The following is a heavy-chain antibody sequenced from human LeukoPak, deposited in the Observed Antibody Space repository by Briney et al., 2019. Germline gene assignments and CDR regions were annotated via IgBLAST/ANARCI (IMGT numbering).Heavy chain of an antibody. V-gene: IGHV3-23*01. D-gene: IGHD3-22*01. CDR2: ITSGVGIT. J-gene: IGHJ4*02. CDR1: GFTFSSYA. Sequence: QAGGSLRLSCAASGFTFSSYAMSWVRQAPGKGLEWVSIITSGVGITYYADSVKGRFTISRDNSKNTLYLQMNSLRAEDTAVYYCAKGDYYDLDYWGQGTLVTVSS. CDR3: AKGDYYDLDY.